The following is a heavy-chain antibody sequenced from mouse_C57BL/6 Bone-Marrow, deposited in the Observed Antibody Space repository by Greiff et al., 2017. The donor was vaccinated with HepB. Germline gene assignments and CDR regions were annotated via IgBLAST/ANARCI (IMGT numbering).Heavy chain of an antibody. J-gene: IGHJ2*01. D-gene: IGHD1-1*01. CDR2: INYDGSST. Sequence: EVQRVESEGGLVQPGSSMKLSCTASGFTFSDYYMAWVRQVPEKGLEWVANINYDGSSTYYLDSLKSRFIISRDNAKNILYLQMSSLKSEDTATYYCARDPYYYGSSLYYFDYWRQGTTLTVSS. CDR1: GFTFSDYY. CDR3: ARDPYYYGSSLYYFDY. V-gene: IGHV5-16*01.